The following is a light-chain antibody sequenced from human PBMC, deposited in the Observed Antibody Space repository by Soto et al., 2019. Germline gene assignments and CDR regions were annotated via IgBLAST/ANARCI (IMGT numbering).Light chain of an antibody. V-gene: IGKV3-20*01. J-gene: IGKJ1*01. Sequence: DIVLTQPPGPLSVSPGDRVTLSCRASQTVNNNFFAWYQQKPGQAPRLLISGASTPATGTPARFSGSGSGTDFSLTVSRREPEDFAVYYCQQNGGSAPWTFGPGTKVDMK. CDR3: QQNGGSAPWT. CDR1: QTVNNNF. CDR2: GAS.